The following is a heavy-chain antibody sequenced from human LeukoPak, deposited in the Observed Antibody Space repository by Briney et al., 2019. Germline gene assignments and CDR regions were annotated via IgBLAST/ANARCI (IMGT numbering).Heavy chain of an antibody. J-gene: IGHJ4*02. V-gene: IGHV1-18*01. CDR2: ISVYTGKT. CDR3: AKDRGWQYADYETVAVEH. D-gene: IGHD4-17*01. Sequence: GASVKVSCKASGYTFSSYGISWVRQAPGQGLEWMGWISVYTGKTYHAQKFQARVTMTTDTSTSTAYMELRSLRSDDTAVYYCAKDRGWQYADYETVAVEHWGQGTLVTASS. CDR1: GYTFSSYG.